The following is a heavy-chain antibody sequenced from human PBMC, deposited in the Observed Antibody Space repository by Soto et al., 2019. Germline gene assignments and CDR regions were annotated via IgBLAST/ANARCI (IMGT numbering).Heavy chain of an antibody. CDR2: IIPSLGLL. CDR1: GGTFSSYS. Sequence: QVHLLQSGAEVKKPGSSVKVACKASGGTFSSYSISWVRQAPGQGLEWMGRIIPSLGLLNYAQKFQGRVRFTADKSTSTAYMELSGLRSEDTAVYYCVLPVSLTPHWGQGTMVTVSS. D-gene: IGHD6-6*01. V-gene: IGHV1-69*02. CDR3: VLPVSLTPH. J-gene: IGHJ4*02.